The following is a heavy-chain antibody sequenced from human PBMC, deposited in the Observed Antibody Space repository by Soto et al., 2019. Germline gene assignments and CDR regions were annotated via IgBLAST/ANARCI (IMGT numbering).Heavy chain of an antibody. D-gene: IGHD3-16*01. V-gene: IGHV3-72*01. CDR2: IRDKTKSYTT. CDR1: GFTFSDHY. Sequence: EVQLVESGGGLVQPGGSLRLSCAASGFTFSDHYMDWVRQAPGKGLEWVGRIRDKTKSYTTEYAASVKGRFTISRDDSKSALYLQMNSLKSEDTALYYCVRATLGTYYLDFWGQGTLVTVSS. CDR3: VRATLGTYYLDF. J-gene: IGHJ4*02.